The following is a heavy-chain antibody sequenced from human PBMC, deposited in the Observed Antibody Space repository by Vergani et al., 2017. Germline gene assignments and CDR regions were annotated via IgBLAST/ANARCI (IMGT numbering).Heavy chain of an antibody. CDR1: GGSVSSGSYY. CDR2: IYYSGST. V-gene: IGHV4-39*01. Sequence: QVQLQQWGAGLLKPSETLSLTCTVSGGSVSSGSYYWSWIRQPPGKGLEWIGSIYYSGSTYYNPSLKSRVTISVDTSKNQFSLKLSSVTAADTAVYYCARLSGPAIQLWLRDAFDIWGQGTMVTVSS. CDR3: ARLSGPAIQLWLRDAFDI. D-gene: IGHD5-18*01. J-gene: IGHJ3*02.